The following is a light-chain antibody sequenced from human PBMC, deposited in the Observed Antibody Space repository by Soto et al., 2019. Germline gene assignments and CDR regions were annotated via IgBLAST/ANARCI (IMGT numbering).Light chain of an antibody. CDR2: EVS. Sequence: QSALTQPASVSGSPGQSITISCTGTSGDVGGYNYVSWYQLHPGQAPKLIIYEVSNRPSGVSHRFSGSKSGNAASLTISDLLAADEADYYCSSYTSTSTHVLFGGGTQLTVL. CDR1: SGDVGGYNY. V-gene: IGLV2-14*01. J-gene: IGLJ3*02. CDR3: SSYTSTSTHVL.